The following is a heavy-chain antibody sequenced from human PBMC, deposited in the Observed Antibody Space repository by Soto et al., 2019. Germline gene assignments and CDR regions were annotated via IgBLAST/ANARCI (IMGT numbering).Heavy chain of an antibody. J-gene: IGHJ4*02. CDR1: GFTFSSYG. Sequence: GGSLRLSCAASGFTFSSYGMHWVRQAPGKGLEWVAVIPYDGSNKYYADSVKGRFTISRDNSKNTLYLQMNSLRAEDTAVYYCAKFLFNSGYDFDYWGQGTLVTVSS. V-gene: IGHV3-30*18. CDR3: AKFLFNSGYDFDY. CDR2: IPYDGSNK. D-gene: IGHD5-12*01.